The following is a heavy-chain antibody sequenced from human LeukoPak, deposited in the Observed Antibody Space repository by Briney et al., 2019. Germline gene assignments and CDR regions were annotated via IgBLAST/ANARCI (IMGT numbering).Heavy chain of an antibody. D-gene: IGHD2-8*01. V-gene: IGHV1-18*01. CDR2: ISAYNGNT. J-gene: IGHJ4*02. CDR3: ARDGLRLMVCAESTYDY. CDR1: GYTFTSYG. Sequence: ASVKVSCKASGYTFTSYGISWVRQAPGQGLEWMGWISAYNGNTNYAQKLQGRVTMTTDTSTSTAYMELRSLRSDDTAVYYCARDGLRLMVCAESTYDYWGQGTLVTVSS.